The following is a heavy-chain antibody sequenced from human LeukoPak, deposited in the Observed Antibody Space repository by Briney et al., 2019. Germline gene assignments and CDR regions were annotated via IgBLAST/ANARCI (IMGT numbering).Heavy chain of an antibody. CDR1: GFTFSDYS. Sequence: TGGSPRLSCAASGFTFSDYSMNWVRQAPGKGLEWVSSIFRRNSYIYYSDSVKGRFTISRDDAKNSLYLQMNSLRADDTAMYYCARVSRVAYSSSWYLDYWGQGTLVTVSS. J-gene: IGHJ4*02. D-gene: IGHD6-13*01. CDR3: ARVSRVAYSSSWYLDY. CDR2: IFRRNSYI. V-gene: IGHV3-21*06.